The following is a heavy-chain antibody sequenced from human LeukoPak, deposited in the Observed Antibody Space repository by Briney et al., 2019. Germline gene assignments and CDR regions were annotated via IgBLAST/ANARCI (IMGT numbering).Heavy chain of an antibody. D-gene: IGHD3-3*01. V-gene: IGHV1-2*02. J-gene: IGHJ4*02. CDR2: INPNSGGT. CDR3: ARDTPDDYDFWSGYYNN. Sequence: ASVKVSCKASGYTFTGYDINWVRQATGQGLEWMGWINPNSGGTNYAQKFQGRVTMTTDTSISTAYMELSRLRSDDTAVYYCARDTPDDYDFWSGYYNNWGQGTLVTVSS. CDR1: GYTFTGYD.